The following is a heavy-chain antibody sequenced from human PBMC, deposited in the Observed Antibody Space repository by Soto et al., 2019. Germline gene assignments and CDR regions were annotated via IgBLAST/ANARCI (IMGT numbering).Heavy chain of an antibody. J-gene: IGHJ3*02. Sequence: ASVKVSCKASGYTLTSYAMHWVRQAPGQRLEWMGWINAGNGNTKYSQKFQGRVTITRDTSASTAYMELSSLRSEDTAVYYCARFGVWNYKSAFDIWGQGTMVTVSS. D-gene: IGHD1-7*01. CDR2: INAGNGNT. CDR3: ARFGVWNYKSAFDI. CDR1: GYTLTSYA. V-gene: IGHV1-3*01.